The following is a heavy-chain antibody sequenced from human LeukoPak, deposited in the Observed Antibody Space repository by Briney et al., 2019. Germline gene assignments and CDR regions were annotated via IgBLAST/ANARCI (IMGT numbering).Heavy chain of an antibody. Sequence: PSETLSLTCAVYGGSFSGYYWSWIRQPPGKGLEWIGEINHSGSTNYNPSLKSRVTISVDTSKNQFSLKLSSVTAADTAVYYCARGTLRYFDWLLNWFDPWGQGTLVTVSS. J-gene: IGHJ5*02. CDR1: GGSFSGYY. CDR2: INHSGST. V-gene: IGHV4-34*01. D-gene: IGHD3-9*01. CDR3: ARGTLRYFDWLLNWFDP.